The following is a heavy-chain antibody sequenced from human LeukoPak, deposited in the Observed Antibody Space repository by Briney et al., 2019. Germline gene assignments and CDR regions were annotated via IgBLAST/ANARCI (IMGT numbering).Heavy chain of an antibody. J-gene: IGHJ4*02. V-gene: IGHV3-48*03. Sequence: GGSLRLSCAASGFTFRSYELSWVRQAPGKGLECLSYITSGGTTIYYADSVKGRFTISRDNAKNSLYLQMNSLRAEDTAVYYCARDPAHQGFDYWGQGTLVTVSS. CDR2: ITSGGTTI. CDR3: ARDPAHQGFDY. CDR1: GFTFRSYE.